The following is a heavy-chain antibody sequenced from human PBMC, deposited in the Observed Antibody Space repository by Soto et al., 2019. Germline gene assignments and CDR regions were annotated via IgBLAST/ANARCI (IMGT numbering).Heavy chain of an antibody. CDR3: ARGRGSSRTNWFDP. D-gene: IGHD6-6*01. CDR1: GGSSSSYY. V-gene: IGHV4-59*06. CDR2: IYYSGST. J-gene: IGHJ5*02. Sequence: SETLPLTCTVSGGSSSSYYWSWIRQPPGKGLEWIGYIYYSGSTYYNPSLKSRVTISVDTSKNQFSLKLSSVTAADTAVYYCARGRGSSRTNWFDPWGQGTLVTVSS.